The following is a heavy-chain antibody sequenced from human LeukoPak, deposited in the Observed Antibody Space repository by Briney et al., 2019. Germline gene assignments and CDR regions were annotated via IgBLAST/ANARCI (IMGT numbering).Heavy chain of an antibody. CDR1: GGSISSYY. CDR2: IYYSGST. CDR3: ARGGDYGDYDDY. V-gene: IGHV4-59*01. D-gene: IGHD4-17*01. J-gene: IGHJ4*02. Sequence: SVTLSLSCTVSGGSISSYYWSWIRQPPGKGLEWIGYIYYSGSTNYNPSLKSRVTISVDTSKNQFSLKLSSVTAADTAVYYCARGGDYGDYDDYWGQGTLVTVSS.